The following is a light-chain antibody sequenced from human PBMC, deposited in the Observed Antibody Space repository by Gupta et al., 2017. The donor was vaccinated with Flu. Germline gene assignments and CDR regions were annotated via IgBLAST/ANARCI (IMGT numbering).Light chain of an antibody. Sequence: QKVTISCSGARSNIGSKCVSWYQHLQGTEPKLHSDDSNNRHSGIPDRGSDSKSATSETIIIAGLQAGDESIYDCGKWEGGRSVVFGTGTNLTVL. V-gene: IGLV1-51*01. CDR1: RSNIGSKC. CDR2: DSN. CDR3: GKWEGGRSVV. J-gene: IGLJ1*01.